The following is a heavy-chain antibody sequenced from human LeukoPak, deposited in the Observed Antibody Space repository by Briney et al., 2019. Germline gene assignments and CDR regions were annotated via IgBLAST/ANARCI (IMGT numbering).Heavy chain of an antibody. Sequence: SETLSLTCAVSDDSFSSHYWTWIRQPPGKGLEWIGYISYIGSTNYNPSLKSRVTISIDTSKNQFSLKLSSVTAADTAVYYCARDLVTVTTGFDIWGQGTMVSVS. V-gene: IGHV4-59*11. CDR1: DDSFSSHY. CDR2: ISYIGST. D-gene: IGHD4-17*01. J-gene: IGHJ3*02. CDR3: ARDLVTVTTGFDI.